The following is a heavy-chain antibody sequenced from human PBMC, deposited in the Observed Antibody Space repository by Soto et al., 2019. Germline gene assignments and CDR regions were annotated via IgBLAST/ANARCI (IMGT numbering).Heavy chain of an antibody. J-gene: IGHJ4*02. V-gene: IGHV4-30-2*01. D-gene: IGHD2-2*01. CDR2: FYHDGTT. CDR1: GASISSDGYS. CDR3: AGSRYCSSTTCYFFDY. Sequence: LSLTCTVSGASISSDGYSWSWIRQPPGKGLEWIGYFYHDGTTYYNPSLRSRVTISVDKSKNQFSLRLTSVTAADTAVYYCAGSRYCSSTTCYFFDYWGQGALVTVSS.